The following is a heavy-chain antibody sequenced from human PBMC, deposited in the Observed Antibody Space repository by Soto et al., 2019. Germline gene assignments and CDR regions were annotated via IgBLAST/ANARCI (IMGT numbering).Heavy chain of an antibody. CDR1: DGSISSHDDY. J-gene: IGHJ4*02. D-gene: IGHD2-21*01. CDR3: TRGELWWDY. V-gene: IGHV4-30-4*08. Sequence: VQLQESGPGLVKPSQTLSLICTVSDGSISSHDDYWSWISMLPGEGLEWIGFIYHNGNTFYNPSLKSRLTISLDTSKNQFSLKLSSVTAADTAVYYCTRGELWWDYWGQGTLVTVSS. CDR2: IYHNGNT.